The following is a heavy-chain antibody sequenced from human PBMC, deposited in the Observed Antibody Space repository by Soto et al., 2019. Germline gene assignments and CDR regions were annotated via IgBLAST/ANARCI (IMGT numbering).Heavy chain of an antibody. V-gene: IGHV4-30-4*01. CDR3: AREVTAAGSWFDP. J-gene: IGHJ5*02. D-gene: IGHD6-13*01. Sequence: SETLSLTCTVSGDSISSGDYYWSWIRQPPGKGLEWIGCIYYSGNTYYNPSLQRRFSISVDTSKNQSSLQLSSVTVADTALYYCAREVTAAGSWFDPWGQGTLVTVSS. CDR1: GDSISSGDYY. CDR2: IYYSGNT.